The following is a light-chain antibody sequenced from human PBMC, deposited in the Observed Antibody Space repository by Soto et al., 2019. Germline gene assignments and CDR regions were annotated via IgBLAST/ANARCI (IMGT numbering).Light chain of an antibody. V-gene: IGKV3D-15*01. CDR2: AAS. CDR1: ETVRSN. J-gene: IGKJ1*01. CDR3: QQYNNWWT. Sequence: VMTQSPDTLSVSPGERSTLSGRASETVRSNLAWYQQKPGQAPRLLIYAASTRATGIPARFIGNGSGTEFTLTISSLQSEDFAVYYCQQYNNWWTFGQGTKVDIK.